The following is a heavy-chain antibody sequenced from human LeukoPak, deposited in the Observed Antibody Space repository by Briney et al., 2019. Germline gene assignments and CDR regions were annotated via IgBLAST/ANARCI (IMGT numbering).Heavy chain of an antibody. CDR2: INYSGST. J-gene: IGHJ6*03. V-gene: IGHV4-59*01. D-gene: IGHD6-6*01. CDR3: ARSGLYSSSSGAEDYYMDV. CDR1: GGSISSYY. Sequence: SETLSLTCTVSGGSISSYYWSWIRQPPGKGLEWIGYINYSGSTNNNPSLKSRVTISVDTSTNQFSLKLSSVTAADTAVYYCARSGLYSSSSGAEDYYMDVWGKGTTVTVSS.